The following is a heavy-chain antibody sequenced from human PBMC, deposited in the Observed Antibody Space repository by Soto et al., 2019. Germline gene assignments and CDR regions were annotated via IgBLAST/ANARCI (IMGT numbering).Heavy chain of an antibody. Sequence: QVQLVQSGAEVKKPGASLKVSCKASGYTFTTNGVSWVRQAPGQGLEWMGWISGHNGNTKYAQKFQDRVTVTTDTSTSTVYMELRSLGSADTAVYYCAAHTNSGWFDPWGQGTLVIVSS. V-gene: IGHV1-18*01. CDR2: ISGHNGNT. J-gene: IGHJ5*02. CDR1: GYTFTTNG. CDR3: AAHTNSGWFDP. D-gene: IGHD1-1*01.